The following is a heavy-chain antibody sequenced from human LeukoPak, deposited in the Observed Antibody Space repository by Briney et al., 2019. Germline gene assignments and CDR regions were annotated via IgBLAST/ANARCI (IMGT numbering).Heavy chain of an antibody. V-gene: IGHV3-30*04. Sequence: GGSLRLSCAASGFTFSSYAMHWVRQAPGKGLEWVAVISYDGGNKYYADSVKGRFTISRDNSKNTLYLQMNSLRAEDTAVYYCAVGYFDYWGQGTLVTVSS. J-gene: IGHJ4*02. D-gene: IGHD3-16*01. CDR3: AVGYFDY. CDR1: GFTFSSYA. CDR2: ISYDGGNK.